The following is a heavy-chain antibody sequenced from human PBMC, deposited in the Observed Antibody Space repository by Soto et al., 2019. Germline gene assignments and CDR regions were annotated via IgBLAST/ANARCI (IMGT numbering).Heavy chain of an antibody. J-gene: IGHJ6*03. CDR2: INLRGNT. Sequence: ASETLSLTCAVYGGSFSDFHWSWIRQPPGKGLEWIAEINLRGNTNYNPSLKSRVTMSVDTSQNQFSLKMTSVTAADTAVYYCARTHYSMDVWDKGTTVTVS. V-gene: IGHV4-34*01. CDR1: GGSFSDFH. CDR3: ARTHYSMDV.